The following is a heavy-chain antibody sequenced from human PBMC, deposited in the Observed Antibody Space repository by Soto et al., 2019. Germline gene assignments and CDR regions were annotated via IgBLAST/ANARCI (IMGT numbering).Heavy chain of an antibody. V-gene: IGHV3-23*01. D-gene: IGHD6-13*01. CDR3: AKRYSSSWSKDY. J-gene: IGHJ4*02. Sequence: GGSLRLSCVASGFTFSSYAMSWVRQAPGKGLEWVSAISGSGGSTYYADSVKGRFTISRDNSKNTLYLQMNSLRAEDTAVYYCAKRYSSSWSKDYWGQGTLVTVSS. CDR1: GFTFSSYA. CDR2: ISGSGGST.